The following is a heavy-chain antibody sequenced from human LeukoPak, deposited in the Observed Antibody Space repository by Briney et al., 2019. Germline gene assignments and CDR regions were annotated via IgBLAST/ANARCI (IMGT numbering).Heavy chain of an antibody. CDR2: IYTSGST. CDR3: ARGLIRYDYVWGSSGSTTKYYFDY. J-gene: IGHJ4*02. V-gene: IGHV4-4*07. D-gene: IGHD3-16*01. Sequence: SETLSLTCTVSGGSFTNYYWSWIRQPAGKGLEWIGRIYTSGSTNYNPSLKSRVTISVDTSKNQFSLKLSSVTAADTAVYYCARGLIRYDYVWGSSGSTTKYYFDYWGQGTLVTVSS. CDR1: GGSFTNYY.